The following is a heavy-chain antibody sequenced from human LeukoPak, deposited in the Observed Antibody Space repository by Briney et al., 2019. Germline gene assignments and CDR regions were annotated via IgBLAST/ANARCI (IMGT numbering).Heavy chain of an antibody. D-gene: IGHD6-13*01. CDR3: ARAYSSSWYAYYYYGMDV. Sequence: SETLSLTCTVSGGSISSYYRSWIRQPPGKGLEWIGYIYYSGSTNYNPSLKSRVTISVDTSKNQFSLKLSSVTAADTAVYYCARAYSSSWYAYYYYGMDVWGQGTTVTVSS. CDR2: IYYSGST. CDR1: GGSISSYY. J-gene: IGHJ6*02. V-gene: IGHV4-59*01.